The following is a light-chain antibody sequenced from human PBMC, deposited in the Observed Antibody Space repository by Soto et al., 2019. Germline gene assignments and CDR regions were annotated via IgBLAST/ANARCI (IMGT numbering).Light chain of an antibody. V-gene: IGKV3-20*01. CDR1: QSVDSN. CDR3: QQYGSSPT. CDR2: GAS. Sequence: EMVLTQSPATLSVSPGEGVTLSCRASQSVDSNLAWYQQKPGQAPRLLIYGASSRATGIPDRFSGSGSGTDFTLTISRLEPEDFAVYYCQQYGSSPTFGQGTKVDIK. J-gene: IGKJ1*01.